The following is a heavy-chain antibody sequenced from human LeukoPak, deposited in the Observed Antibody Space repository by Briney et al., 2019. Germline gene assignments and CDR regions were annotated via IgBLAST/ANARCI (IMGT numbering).Heavy chain of an antibody. CDR1: GFSFSNYG. D-gene: IGHD6-13*01. V-gene: IGHV3-30*18. J-gene: IGHJ4*02. CDR3: AKEMTKYSSTCFDY. CDR2: ISHDGTVK. Sequence: GGSLRLSCPASGFSFSNYGMQWVRQAPGKGLEWVAVISHDGTVKHHADSVKGRFTISRDNSKNILYLQMNSLRPDDTAVYYCAKEMTKYSSTCFDYWGQGTLVTVSS.